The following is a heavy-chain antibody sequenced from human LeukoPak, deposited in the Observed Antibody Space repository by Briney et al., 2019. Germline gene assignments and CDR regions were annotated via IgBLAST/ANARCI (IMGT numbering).Heavy chain of an antibody. J-gene: IGHJ3*02. CDR2: ISWNSGSI. D-gene: IGHD2-2*01. CDR3: AKELGYCSSTSCEGAFDI. CDR1: GFTFDDYA. Sequence: PGRSLRLSCAASGFTFDDYAMHWVRQAPGKGLEWVSGISWNSGSIGYADSVKGRFTISRDNAKNSLYLQMNSLRAEDTALYYCAKELGYCSSTSCEGAFDIWGQGTMVTVSS. V-gene: IGHV3-9*01.